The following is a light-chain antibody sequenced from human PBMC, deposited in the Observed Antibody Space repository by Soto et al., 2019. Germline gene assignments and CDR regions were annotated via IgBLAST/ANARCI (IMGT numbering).Light chain of an antibody. Sequence: DIQMTQSPSTLSASVGDRVTITCRASQSISSWLAWYQQKPGKAPKLLIYKASSLESGVPSRFSGSGSETDFTLTISNLKPDEFATYYCQQYNISPVTFDQVTKLEIK. CDR2: KAS. CDR3: QQYNISPVT. J-gene: IGKJ2*01. CDR1: QSISSW. V-gene: IGKV1-5*03.